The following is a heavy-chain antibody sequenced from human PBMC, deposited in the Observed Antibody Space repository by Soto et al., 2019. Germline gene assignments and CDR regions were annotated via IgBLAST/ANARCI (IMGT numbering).Heavy chain of an antibody. Sequence: PSETLSLTCTVSGGSISSYYWSWIRQPPGKGLEWIGYIYYSGSTNYNPSLKSRVTISVDTSKNQLSLKLSSVTAADTAVYYCARTNRIMVRGVIINTWFDPWGQGTLVPVSP. CDR3: ARTNRIMVRGVIINTWFDP. D-gene: IGHD3-10*01. V-gene: IGHV4-59*12. CDR2: IYYSGST. CDR1: GGSISSYY. J-gene: IGHJ5*02.